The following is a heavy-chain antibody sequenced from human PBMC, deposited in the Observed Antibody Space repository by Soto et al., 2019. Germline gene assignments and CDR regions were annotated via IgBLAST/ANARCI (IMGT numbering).Heavy chain of an antibody. Sequence: QVQLVESGGGLVKPGGSLRLSCAASGFTFSDYYMSWIRQAPGKGLEWVSYISGSGSTIYYADSVKGRFTISRDNAKNSLQLQMNSLRAEDTAVYYCASGVAASHFYYYYMHVWSKGTTVTVSS. CDR3: ASGVAASHFYYYYMHV. CDR1: GFTFSDYY. J-gene: IGHJ6*03. CDR2: ISGSGSTI. V-gene: IGHV3-11*01. D-gene: IGHD2-15*01.